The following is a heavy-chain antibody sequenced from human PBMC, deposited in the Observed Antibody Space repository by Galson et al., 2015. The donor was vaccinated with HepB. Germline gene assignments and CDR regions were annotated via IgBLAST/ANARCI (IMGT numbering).Heavy chain of an antibody. D-gene: IGHD2-2*01. J-gene: IGHJ4*02. V-gene: IGHV1-18*01. CDR1: GYTFTSYG. CDR3: ARVSIVVVPAAIPPDY. Sequence: SVKVSCKASGYTFTSYGISWVRQAPGQGLEWMGWISAYNGNTNYAQKLQGRVTMTTDTSTSTAYMELRSLRSDDTAVYYCARVSIVVVPAAIPPDYWGQGTLVTVSS. CDR2: ISAYNGNT.